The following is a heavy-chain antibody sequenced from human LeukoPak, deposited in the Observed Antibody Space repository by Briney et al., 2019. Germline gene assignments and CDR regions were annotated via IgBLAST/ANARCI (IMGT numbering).Heavy chain of an antibody. J-gene: IGHJ4*02. CDR3: ARDEGTAMVFDY. V-gene: IGHV1-2*02. Sequence: GASVKVSCKASGYTFTGYYMHWVRQAPGQGLEWMGWINPNSGGTNCAQKFQGRVTMTRDTSISTAYMELSRLRSDDTAVYYCARDEGTAMVFDYWGQGTLVTVSS. CDR1: GYTFTGYY. D-gene: IGHD5-18*01. CDR2: INPNSGGT.